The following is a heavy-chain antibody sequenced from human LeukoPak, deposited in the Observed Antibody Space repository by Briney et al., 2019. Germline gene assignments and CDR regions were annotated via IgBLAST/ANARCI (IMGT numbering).Heavy chain of an antibody. CDR1: GGSITSYY. CDR3: ASGIHGAGNNY. D-gene: IGHD6-19*01. Sequence: SETLSLTCTVSGGSITSYYWSWIRQPAGKGLEWIGRMYISGETNYNPSLKSRVTVSLDTSKNHFSLKLNSVTAADTAVYYCASGIHGAGNNYWGQGTPVTVSS. J-gene: IGHJ4*02. CDR2: MYISGET. V-gene: IGHV4-4*07.